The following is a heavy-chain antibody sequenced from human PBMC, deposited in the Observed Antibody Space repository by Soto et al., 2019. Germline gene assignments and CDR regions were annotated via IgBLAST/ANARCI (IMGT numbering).Heavy chain of an antibody. D-gene: IGHD3-16*01. CDR2: IWYDGSNQ. Sequence: PGGSLRLSCAVSGFNFRNYGMHWVRQAPGKGLEWVAVIWYDGSNQYYADSVKGRFTISRDSSKNTLFLQMNSLRVEDTAVYFCARASQYYSDSWGQGTLVTVSS. CDR3: ARASQYYSDS. J-gene: IGHJ4*02. CDR1: GFNFRNYG. V-gene: IGHV3-33*01.